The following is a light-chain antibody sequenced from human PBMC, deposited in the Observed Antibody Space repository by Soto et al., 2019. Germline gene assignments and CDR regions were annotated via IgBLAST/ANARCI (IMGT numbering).Light chain of an antibody. CDR3: PQYGSPPLT. CDR2: GAS. Sequence: EIVLTQSPGTLSLSPGERATLSCRASQSVSSSYLAWYQQKPGQAPRLLIYGASSRATGIPDRFSGSGSGTDFTLTISRLEPEDFAVYYCPQYGSPPLTFGGGTKGDIK. J-gene: IGKJ4*01. CDR1: QSVSSSY. V-gene: IGKV3-20*01.